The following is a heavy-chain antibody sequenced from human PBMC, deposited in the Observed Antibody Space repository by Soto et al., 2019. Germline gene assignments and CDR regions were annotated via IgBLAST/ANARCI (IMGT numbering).Heavy chain of an antibody. CDR3: AGVAYLDFWTGYYPTDY. V-gene: IGHV1-69*13. CDR2: IILTSGTA. J-gene: IGHJ4*02. Sequence: SVKVSCKASGGSFSRSAVSWVRQAPGRGLEWMGGIILTSGTANYAQKFQGRVTITADESATTTYMDLSSLRSEDTAVYYCAGVAYLDFWTGYYPTDYWGQGTLVTVSS. D-gene: IGHD3-3*01. CDR1: GGSFSRSA.